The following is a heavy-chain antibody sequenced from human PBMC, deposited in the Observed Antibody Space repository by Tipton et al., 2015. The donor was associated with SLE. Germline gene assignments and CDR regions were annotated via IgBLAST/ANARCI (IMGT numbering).Heavy chain of an antibody. V-gene: IGHV4-59*01. CDR3: ATDPNGVYGSFEY. CDR2: IYYSGYT. CDR1: GGSISNYY. J-gene: IGHJ4*02. Sequence: TLSLTCTVSGGSISNYYWSWIRQSPVKGLEFIGYIYYSGYTNYNPSLKSRVTMSVDMSKNQFSLELRSVTAADTAIYYCATDPNGVYGSFEYWGQGALVTVSS. D-gene: IGHD4-17*01.